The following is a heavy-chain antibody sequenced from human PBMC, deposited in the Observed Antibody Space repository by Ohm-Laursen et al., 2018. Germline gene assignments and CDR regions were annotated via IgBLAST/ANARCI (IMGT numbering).Heavy chain of an antibody. J-gene: IGHJ4*02. Sequence: SLRLSCSASGFTFSDYYMSWIRQAPGKGLEWVSYISSSGSTIYYADSVKGRFTISRDNAKNSLYLQMDSLRVEDTAVYFCARVYYYGSGRHFDYWGQGTLVTVSS. D-gene: IGHD3-10*01. V-gene: IGHV3-11*04. CDR3: ARVYYYGSGRHFDY. CDR2: ISSSGSTI. CDR1: GFTFSDYY.